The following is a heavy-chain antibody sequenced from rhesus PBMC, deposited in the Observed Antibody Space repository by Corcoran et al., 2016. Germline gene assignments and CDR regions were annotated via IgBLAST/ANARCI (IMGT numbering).Heavy chain of an antibody. CDR3: ARLRYCSSTYCSEFDL. J-gene: IGHJ2*01. Sequence: QVQLVQSGAEVKKPGSSVKVSCKASGYTFTDYYMHWVRQAPRQRLEWMGWINTYNGNTKNAQKFQGRVTRTRDTSMSTAYMELRSLRSEDTAMYYCARLRYCSSTYCSEFDLWGPGTPITVSS. CDR2: INTYNGNT. D-gene: IGHD2-15*01. CDR1: GYTFTDYY. V-gene: IGHV1S2*01.